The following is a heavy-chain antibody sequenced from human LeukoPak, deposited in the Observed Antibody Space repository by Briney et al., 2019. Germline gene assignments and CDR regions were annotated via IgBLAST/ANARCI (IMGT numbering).Heavy chain of an antibody. J-gene: IGHJ4*02. D-gene: IGHD1-26*01. Sequence: ASVKVSCKTSGYTFTSYFIHWVRQAPGQGLEWMGMINPSGGSTSYAQKFQGRVTMTRDTSTSTVYVELSSLRSEDTAVYYCARDSGSYADYWGQGTLVTVSS. CDR3: ARDSGSYADY. CDR2: INPSGGST. CDR1: GYTFTSYF. V-gene: IGHV1-46*01.